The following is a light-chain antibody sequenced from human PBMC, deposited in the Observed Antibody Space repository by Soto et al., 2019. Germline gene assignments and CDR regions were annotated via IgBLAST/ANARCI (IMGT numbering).Light chain of an antibody. J-gene: IGKJ1*01. CDR3: QQYTTSSWT. CDR1: QSVGSSY. CDR2: GTS. V-gene: IGKV3-20*01. Sequence: GLSQSPCTLSLSTGERATLSCRASQSVGSSYLAWYQQKPGQAPRVLIYGTSSRATGIPDRFSGSGSGTDFTLTISRLEPEDFAVYYCQQYTTSSWTFGQGTKVAIK.